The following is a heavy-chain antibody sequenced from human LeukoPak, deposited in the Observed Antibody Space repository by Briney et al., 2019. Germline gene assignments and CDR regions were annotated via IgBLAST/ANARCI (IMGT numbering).Heavy chain of an antibody. CDR2: IYHSGTT. Sequence: SETLSLTCAVSGSSISSGHWWSWVRQSPGKGLEWIGEIYHSGTTNYNPSLKSRVTLSVDKSKKQFSLKLTSVTAADTAVYYCARHPSGRMWLQQGGWFDPWGQGTLVTVSS. CDR1: GSSISSGHW. V-gene: IGHV4-4*02. D-gene: IGHD5-24*01. J-gene: IGHJ5*02. CDR3: ARHPSGRMWLQQGGWFDP.